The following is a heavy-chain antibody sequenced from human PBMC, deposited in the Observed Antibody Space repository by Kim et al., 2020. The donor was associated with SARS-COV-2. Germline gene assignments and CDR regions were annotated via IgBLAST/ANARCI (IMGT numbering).Heavy chain of an antibody. V-gene: IGHV3-7*01. Sequence: GGSLRLSCAASGFTFRSYSMSWVRQGPGKGLEWVANIKQDGTTTYYVDSVKGRFTIFRDNAQNSLHLLMNSLRVEDTAVYYCARRKISSLRSWSDGSDGSDDLRHPFDIWGQGTMVTVSS. CDR2: IKQDGTTT. CDR1: GFTFRSYS. J-gene: IGHJ3*02. D-gene: IGHD2-15*01. CDR3: ARRKISSLRSWSDGSDGSDDLRHPFDI.